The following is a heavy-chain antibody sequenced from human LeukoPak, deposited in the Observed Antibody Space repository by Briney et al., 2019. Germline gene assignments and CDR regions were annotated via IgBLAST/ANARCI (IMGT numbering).Heavy chain of an antibody. D-gene: IGHD4-17*01. CDR2: ISGSGGST. CDR3: AKDLSYGGDAFDI. J-gene: IGHJ3*02. V-gene: IGHV3-23*01. Sequence: GGSLRLSCVDSGFTFSSYAMSWVRQAPGKGLEWVSAISGSGGSTYYADSVKGRFTISRDNSKNTLYLQMNSLRAEDTAVYYCAKDLSYGGDAFDIWGQGTMVTVSS. CDR1: GFTFSSYA.